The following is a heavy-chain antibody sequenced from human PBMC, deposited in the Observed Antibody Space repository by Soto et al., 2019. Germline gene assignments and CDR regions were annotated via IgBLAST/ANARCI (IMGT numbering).Heavy chain of an antibody. D-gene: IGHD1-26*01. CDR2: INYSGGT. V-gene: IGHV4-34*01. J-gene: IGHJ3*01. CDR3: AKSATVGAANFDV. CDR1: GGSLRGYY. Sequence: QVQLQQWGAGLLKPPETLSLTCAVSGGSLRGYYWSCIRQSPGKGLEWIGEINYSGGTNYNPYLKSRVTISVHTSKNQFSLRLISLTAADTDVYYCAKSATVGAANFDVWGEGTMVSVSA.